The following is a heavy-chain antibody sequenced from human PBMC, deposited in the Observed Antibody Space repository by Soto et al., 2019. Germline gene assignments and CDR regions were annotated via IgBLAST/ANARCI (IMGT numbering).Heavy chain of an antibody. D-gene: IGHD3-10*01. CDR2: IGTAGDT. Sequence: GWSLRLSCASSVFTFISYDMHWVRQATGKGLEWVSAIGTAGDTYYPGSVKGRFTISRENAKNSLYLQMNSLRAGDTAVYYCARAGMVRGGYYYYGMDVWGQGTTVTVSS. J-gene: IGHJ6*02. CDR1: VFTFISYD. CDR3: ARAGMVRGGYYYYGMDV. V-gene: IGHV3-13*01.